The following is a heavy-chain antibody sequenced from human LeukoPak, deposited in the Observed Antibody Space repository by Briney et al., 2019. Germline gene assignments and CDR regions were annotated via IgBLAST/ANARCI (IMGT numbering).Heavy chain of an antibody. Sequence: SETLSLTCTVSGYSISSGYYWGWIRQPPGKGLEWIGSIYHSGSTYYNPSLKSRVTISVDTSKNQFSLKLSSVTAADTAVYYCARDPGYGSGLWGQGTLVTVSS. CDR3: ARDPGYGSGL. J-gene: IGHJ4*02. V-gene: IGHV4-38-2*02. CDR2: IYHSGST. CDR1: GYSISSGYY. D-gene: IGHD3-10*01.